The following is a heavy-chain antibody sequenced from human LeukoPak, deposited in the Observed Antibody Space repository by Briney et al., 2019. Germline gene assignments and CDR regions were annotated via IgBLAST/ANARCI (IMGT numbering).Heavy chain of an antibody. D-gene: IGHD2-15*01. CDR3: ARSVVAATRVIDY. J-gene: IGHJ4*02. CDR2: IYYSGST. V-gene: IGHV4-39*01. CDR1: GGSISSSSYY. Sequence: SETLYLTCTVSGGSISSSSYYWGWIRQPPGKGLEWIGSIYYSGSTYYNPSLKSRDTISVDTSKNQFSLKLSSVTAADTAVYYCARSVVAATRVIDYWGQGTLVTVSS.